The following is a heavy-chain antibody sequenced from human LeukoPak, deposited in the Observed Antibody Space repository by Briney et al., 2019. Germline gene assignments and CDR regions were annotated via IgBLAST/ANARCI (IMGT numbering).Heavy chain of an antibody. V-gene: IGHV1-2*06. CDR1: GYTFTGYY. CDR3: ARAEITIFGPTYRPVDY. Sequence: GASVKVSCKASGYTFTGYYMHWVRLAPGQGPEWMGRINPNSGGTNYAQKFQGRVTMTRDTSISTAYMELSRLRSDDTAVYYCARAEITIFGPTYRPVDYWGQGTLVTVSS. CDR2: INPNSGGT. J-gene: IGHJ4*02. D-gene: IGHD3-3*01.